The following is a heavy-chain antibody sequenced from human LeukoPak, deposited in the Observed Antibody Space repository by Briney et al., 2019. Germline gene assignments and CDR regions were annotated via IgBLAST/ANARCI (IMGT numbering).Heavy chain of an antibody. CDR3: ASEILWFGDLKVDY. V-gene: IGHV3-21*01. CDR2: ISSSSSYI. CDR1: GFTFSSYS. Sequence: PGGSLRLSCAASGFTFSSYSMNWVRQAPGKGLEWVSYISSSSSYIYYADSVKGRFTISRDNAKNSLYLQMNSLRAEDTAVYYCASEILWFGDLKVDYWGQGTLVTVSS. J-gene: IGHJ4*02. D-gene: IGHD3-10*01.